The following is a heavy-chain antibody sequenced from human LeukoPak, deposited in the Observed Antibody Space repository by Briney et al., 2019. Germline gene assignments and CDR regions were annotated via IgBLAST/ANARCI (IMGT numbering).Heavy chain of an antibody. V-gene: IGHV3-7*01. Sequence: GGSLRLSCAASGFPFHNYWMTCVRHAPGKGLEWVVNIDQDDNQKYYLDSVKGRFTISRDNAETSLFLQMTSLRVEDTAIYYCARGLYGSGRRSLMAHWGPGTVVAVSS. CDR2: IDQDDNQK. CDR3: ARGLYGSGRRSLMAH. D-gene: IGHD3-10*01. J-gene: IGHJ4*02. CDR1: GFPFHNYW.